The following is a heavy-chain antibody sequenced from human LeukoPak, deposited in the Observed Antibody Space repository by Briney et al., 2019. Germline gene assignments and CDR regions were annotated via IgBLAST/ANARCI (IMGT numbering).Heavy chain of an antibody. V-gene: IGHV3-30-3*01. CDR3: ARDHRVSGWYGYFEY. J-gene: IGHJ4*02. CDR2: ISYDGSNK. D-gene: IGHD6-19*01. Sequence: PGGSLRLSCAASGFTFSSYAMHWVRQPPGKGLEWVTVISYDGSNKYYADSVKGRFTISRDNSKNTLYLQMNSLRAEDTAVYYCARDHRVSGWYGYFEYWGQGTLVTVSS. CDR1: GFTFSSYA.